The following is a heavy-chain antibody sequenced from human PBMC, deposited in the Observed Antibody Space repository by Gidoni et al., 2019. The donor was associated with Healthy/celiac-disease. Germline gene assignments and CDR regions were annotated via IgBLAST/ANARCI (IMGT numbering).Heavy chain of an antibody. D-gene: IGHD5-12*01. J-gene: IGHJ4*02. CDR2: IRSKADGGTT. V-gene: IGHV3-49*03. CDR1: GFTFGDYA. CDR3: TRGWGGWLQRWYYFDY. Sequence: EVQLVESGGGLVQPGRSLRLSCTASGFTFGDYAMSWFRQAPGKGLEWVGFIRSKADGGTTEYAASVKGRFTISRDDSKSIAYLQMNSLKTEDTAVYYCTRGWGGWLQRWYYFDYWGQGTLVTVSS.